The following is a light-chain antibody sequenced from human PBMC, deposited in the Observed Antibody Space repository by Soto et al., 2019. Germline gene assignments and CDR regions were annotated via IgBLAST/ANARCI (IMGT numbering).Light chain of an antibody. CDR2: DAS. CDR1: QSVSSY. CDR3: QQYNNWPQIT. Sequence: EIVLTQSPATLSLSPGERASLSCRASQSVSSYLAWYQRKPGQAPRLLIYDASNRATGIPARFSGSGSGTDFTLTISSLQSEDFAVYYCQQYNNWPQITFGQGTRLENK. V-gene: IGKV3-11*01. J-gene: IGKJ5*01.